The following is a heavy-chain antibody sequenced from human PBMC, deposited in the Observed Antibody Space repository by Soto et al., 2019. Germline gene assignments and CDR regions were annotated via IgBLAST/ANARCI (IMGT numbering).Heavy chain of an antibody. V-gene: IGHV1-2*02. CDR2: INPKSDDT. D-gene: IGHD4-4*01. Sequence: ASVKVSCKASGYPFSDNQIHWLRRAPGQGLEWMGRINPKSDDTNYAQKFQGRITMTRDTSIDTAYLELTGLTSDDTATYYCARKHSLDYIRWGLDPWGQGTLVTSPQ. CDR3: ARKHSLDYIRWGLDP. J-gene: IGHJ5*02. CDR1: GYPFSDNQ.